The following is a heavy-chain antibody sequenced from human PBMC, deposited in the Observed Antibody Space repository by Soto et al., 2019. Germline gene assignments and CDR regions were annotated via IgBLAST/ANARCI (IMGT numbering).Heavy chain of an antibody. D-gene: IGHD6-19*01. Sequence: ASVKVSCKASGYTFTGYYMHWVRQAPGQGLEWMGWINPNSGGTNYAQKFQGWVTMTRDTSISTAYMELSRLRSDDTAVYYCARGGLGGGWYPLKNYYYYGMDPWGQGTLVTVSS. CDR1: GYTFTGYY. J-gene: IGHJ6*02. CDR3: ARGGLGGGWYPLKNYYYYGMDP. V-gene: IGHV1-2*04. CDR2: INPNSGGT.